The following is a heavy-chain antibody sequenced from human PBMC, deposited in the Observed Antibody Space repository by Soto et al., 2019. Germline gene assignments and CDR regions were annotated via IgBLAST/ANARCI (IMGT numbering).Heavy chain of an antibody. Sequence: EVQLLESGGGLVQPGGSLRLSCAASGFTFSSYAISWVRQAPWKGLEWVSAISGSGGSTYYADAVKGRFTICRDNTKNTLYLKMNSLRAEDTAVYYCAKDARVSSIEARPFAYWGQGTLVTVSS. CDR3: AKDARVSSIEARPFAY. J-gene: IGHJ4*02. D-gene: IGHD6-6*01. V-gene: IGHV3-23*01. CDR2: ISGSGGST. CDR1: GFTFSSYA.